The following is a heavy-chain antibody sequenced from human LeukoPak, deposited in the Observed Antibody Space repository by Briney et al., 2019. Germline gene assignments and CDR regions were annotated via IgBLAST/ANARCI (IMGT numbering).Heavy chain of an antibody. V-gene: IGHV3-21*04. CDR2: ISSSSSYI. J-gene: IGHJ4*02. Sequence: GGSLRLSCAASGFTFSSYSMNWVRRAPGKGLEWVSSISSSSSYIYYADSVKGRFTISRDNSKNTLYLQMNSLRAEDTAVYYCANQIRGSSPRFDYWGQGTLVTVSS. CDR1: GFTFSSYS. CDR3: ANQIRGSSPRFDY. D-gene: IGHD1-26*01.